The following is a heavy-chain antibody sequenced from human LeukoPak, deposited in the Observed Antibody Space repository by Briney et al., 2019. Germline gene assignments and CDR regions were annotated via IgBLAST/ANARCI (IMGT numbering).Heavy chain of an antibody. Sequence: ASVKVSCKASGYTFTSYYMHWVRQAPGQGLEWMGIINPSGGSTSYAQKFQGRVTMTRDTSMSTVYMELSSLRSEDTAVYYCARDTAMGYFQHWGQGTLVTVSS. CDR2: INPSGGST. CDR3: ARDTAMGYFQH. D-gene: IGHD5-18*01. V-gene: IGHV1-46*03. CDR1: GYTFTSYY. J-gene: IGHJ1*01.